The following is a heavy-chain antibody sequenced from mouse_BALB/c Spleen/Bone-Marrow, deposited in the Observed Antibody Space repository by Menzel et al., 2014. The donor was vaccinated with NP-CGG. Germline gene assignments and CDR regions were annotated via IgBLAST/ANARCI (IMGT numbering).Heavy chain of an antibody. CDR3: ASGYYGSSPYWYFDV. D-gene: IGHD1-1*01. CDR1: GFNIKDYY. CDR2: IDPENGNT. V-gene: IGHV14-1*02. J-gene: IGHJ1*01. Sequence: EVQLQQSGAELVRPGALVKLSCKASGFNIKDYYMHWVKQRPEQGLEWIGWIDPENGNTIYDPKVQGKASITADTSSNTAYLQLSSLTSEDTAVYYCASGYYGSSPYWYFDVWGAGTTVTVSS.